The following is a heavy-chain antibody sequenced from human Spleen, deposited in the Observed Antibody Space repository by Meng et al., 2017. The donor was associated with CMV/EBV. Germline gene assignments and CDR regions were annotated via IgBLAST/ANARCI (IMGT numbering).Heavy chain of an antibody. CDR3: ARACSSTSCSWWFDP. CDR1: GSISSGGYS. CDR2: IYYSGST. D-gene: IGHD2-2*01. J-gene: IGHJ5*02. V-gene: IGHV4-31*02. Sequence: GSISSGGYSWSWIRQHPGKGLEWIGYIYYSGSTYYNPSLKSRVTISVDTSKNQFSLKLSSVTAADTAVYYCARACSSTSCSWWFDPWGQGTLVTVSS.